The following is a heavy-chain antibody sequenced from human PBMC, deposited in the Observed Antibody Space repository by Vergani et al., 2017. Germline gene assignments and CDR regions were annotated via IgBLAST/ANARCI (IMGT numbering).Heavy chain of an antibody. J-gene: IGHJ4*02. V-gene: IGHV4-4*07. CDR2: IYTSGST. CDR3: ARGEVVVPAALFDY. D-gene: IGHD2-2*01. CDR1: GGSISSYY. Sequence: QVQLQESGPGLVKPSETLSLTCTVSGGSISSYYWSWIRQPAGKGLEWIGRIYTSGSTNYNPSLKSRVTMSVDTSKNQFSLKLSSVTAADTAVYYCARGEVVVPAALFDYWGQGTLVTVSS.